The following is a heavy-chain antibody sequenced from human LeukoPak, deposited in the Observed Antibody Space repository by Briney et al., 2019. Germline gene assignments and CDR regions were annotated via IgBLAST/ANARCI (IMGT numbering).Heavy chain of an antibody. CDR1: GGSISSGGYS. CDR3: ARAGSTIFDY. CDR2: IYHSGST. D-gene: IGHD2-2*01. V-gene: IGHV4-30-2*01. Sequence: PSQTLSLTCAVSGGSISSGGYSWSWIRQPPGKGLEWIGYIYHSGSTYYNPSLKSRVTISVDRSKNQFSLKLSSVTAADTAVYYCARAGSTIFDYWGQGTLVTVSS. J-gene: IGHJ4*02.